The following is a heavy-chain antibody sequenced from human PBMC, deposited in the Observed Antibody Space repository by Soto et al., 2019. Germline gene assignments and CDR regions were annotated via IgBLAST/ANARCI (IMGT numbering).Heavy chain of an antibody. CDR3: AQRTYVKESRFDY. CDR2: VYHSGST. Sequence: SETLSLTCAVSGGSIDTSNWWSWVRQTPGRGLERIGEVYHSGSTNYTPSLRSRVTISVDRAKNQFSLHLSSVTAADPAVYYCAQRTYVKESRFDYWGQGTLVTVSS. D-gene: IGHD3-16*01. J-gene: IGHJ4*02. V-gene: IGHV4-4*02. CDR1: GGSIDTSNW.